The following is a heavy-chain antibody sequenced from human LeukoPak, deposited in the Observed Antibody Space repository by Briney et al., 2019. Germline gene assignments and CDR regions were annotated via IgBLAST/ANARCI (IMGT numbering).Heavy chain of an antibody. V-gene: IGHV1-18*01. CDR3: ARSTSLGDYFDP. Sequence: ASVKVSCKASGYTFTNFDINWVRQAPGQGLEWMGWISVYNGNTNYAQTLQGRVTMTTDTSTTTAYMELRSLRSDDTAVYYCARSTSLGDYFDPWGQGTLVTVSS. CDR2: ISVYNGNT. CDR1: GYTFTNFD. D-gene: IGHD4-17*01. J-gene: IGHJ5*02.